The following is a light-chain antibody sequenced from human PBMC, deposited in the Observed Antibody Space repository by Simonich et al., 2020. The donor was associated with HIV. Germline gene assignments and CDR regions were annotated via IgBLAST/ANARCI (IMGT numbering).Light chain of an antibody. CDR3: QSYDSSNWV. CDR1: SCSIASHD. Sequence: NFFLTQPHSVSESPGKTVTIPFTRSSCSIASHDGQWYQQPPGSSPTTVIYEDYQRPSGVPGRFSGSIDSSSNSASLTISGLKTEDEADYYCQSYDSSNWVFGGGTKLTVL. J-gene: IGLJ3*02. CDR2: EDY. V-gene: IGLV6-57*01.